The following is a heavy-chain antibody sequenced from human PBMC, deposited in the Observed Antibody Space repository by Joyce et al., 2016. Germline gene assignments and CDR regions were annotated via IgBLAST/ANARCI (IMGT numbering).Heavy chain of an antibody. CDR1: GYTFSGCY. CDR3: TRDGKATGEY. D-gene: IGHD1-26*01. CDR2: INANSGGT. Sequence: QVQLVQSGAEVKKPGASVKVSCKASGYTFSGCYMHWVRQAPGQGLEWMGWINANSGGTNYEQKFQGRVTMTRDTSSSTAYMELRNLRSDDTAMYYCTRDGKATGEYWGQGTLVIVSA. V-gene: IGHV1-2*02. J-gene: IGHJ4*02.